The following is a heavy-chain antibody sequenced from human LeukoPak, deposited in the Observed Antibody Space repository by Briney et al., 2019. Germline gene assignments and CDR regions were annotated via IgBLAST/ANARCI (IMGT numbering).Heavy chain of an antibody. D-gene: IGHD2-2*01. CDR3: ATYCSSISCPFDF. CDR1: GYTFTGYY. J-gene: IGHJ4*02. CDR2: INPNSGGT. V-gene: IGHV1-2*02. Sequence: ASAKVSCKASGYTFTGYYMHWVRQAPGQGLEWMGWINPNSGGTNYAQKFQGRVTMTRDTSISTAYMELGRLRSDDTAVYYCATYCSSISCPFDFWGQGTLVTVSS.